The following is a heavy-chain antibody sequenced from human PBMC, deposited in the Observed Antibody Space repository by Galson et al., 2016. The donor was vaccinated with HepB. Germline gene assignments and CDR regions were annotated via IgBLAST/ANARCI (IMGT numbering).Heavy chain of an antibody. CDR3: ARDKRLLTPLRYFDL. CDR2: IWYDGSDK. D-gene: IGHD2-21*02. V-gene: IGHV3-33*01. Sequence: SLRLSCAASGFTFSGYSMYWVRQAPGKGLEWVAIIWYDGSDKFYAGSVKGRFTISRDNSKNTMFLQMNNLRAEDTAVYYCARDKRLLTPLRYFDLWGRGTPVTVSS. J-gene: IGHJ2*01. CDR1: GFTFSGYS.